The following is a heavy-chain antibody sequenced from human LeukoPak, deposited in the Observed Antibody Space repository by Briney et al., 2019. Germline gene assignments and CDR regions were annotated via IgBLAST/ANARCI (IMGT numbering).Heavy chain of an antibody. J-gene: IGHJ3*02. CDR3: ARKIYNYFGGSYRPEAFDI. CDR1: GGSFSGYY. D-gene: IGHD3-16*02. Sequence: NTSETLSLTCAVYGGSFSGYYWSWIRQPPGKGLEWIGEINHSGSTNYNPSLKSRVTISVDTSKNQFSLKLSSVTATATAFYYGARKIYNYFGGSYRPEAFDIWGQGKMVTVFS. V-gene: IGHV4-34*09. CDR2: INHSGST.